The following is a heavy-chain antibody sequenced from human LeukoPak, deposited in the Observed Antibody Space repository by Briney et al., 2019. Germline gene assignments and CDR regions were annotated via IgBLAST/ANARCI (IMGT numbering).Heavy chain of an antibody. J-gene: IGHJ4*02. Sequence: SETLSLTCTVSGGSISTYYWSWIRQPPGKGLEWIGYMYYTGSTNYSPSLKSRVSISIDPSKNQFSLKLSSVTAADTAVYYCARDFPPGESFPFDYWGQGTLVTVSS. CDR3: ARDFPPGESFPFDY. CDR2: MYYTGST. V-gene: IGHV4-59*12. CDR1: GGSISTYY. D-gene: IGHD1-14*01.